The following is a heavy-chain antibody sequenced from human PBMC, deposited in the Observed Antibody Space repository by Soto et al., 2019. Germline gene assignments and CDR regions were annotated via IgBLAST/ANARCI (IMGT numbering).Heavy chain of an antibody. CDR2: ISSNGGST. J-gene: IGHJ6*03. D-gene: IGHD2-15*01. V-gene: IGHV3-64*01. CDR1: GFTFSSYA. CDR3: ARDDVLCDGGRCYGVPLDV. Sequence: GGSLRLSCAASGFTFSSYAMHWVRQAPGKGLEYVSAISSNGGSTYYANSVKGRFTISRDNSKNTLYLQMGSLRAEDMAVYYCARDDVLCDGGRCYGVPLDVWGKGPTVTVSS.